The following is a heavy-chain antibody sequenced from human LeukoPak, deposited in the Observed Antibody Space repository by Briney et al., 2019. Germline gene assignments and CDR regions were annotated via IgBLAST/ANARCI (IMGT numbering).Heavy chain of an antibody. CDR3: ASPNGGFGVYYYGMDV. J-gene: IGHJ6*02. CDR1: GYTFTSYD. Sequence: ASVKVSCKASGYTFTSYDISWVRQAPGQGLEWMGGIIPIFGTANYAQKFQGRVTITADESTSTAYMELSSLRSEDTAVYYCASPNGGFGVYYYGMDVWGQGTTVTVSS. CDR2: IIPIFGTA. V-gene: IGHV1-69*13. D-gene: IGHD2-8*01.